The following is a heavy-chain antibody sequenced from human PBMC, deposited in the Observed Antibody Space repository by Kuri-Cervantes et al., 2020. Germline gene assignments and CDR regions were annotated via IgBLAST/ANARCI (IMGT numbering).Heavy chain of an antibody. J-gene: IGHJ4*02. CDR1: GFTFSSYG. CDR3: ARGVGTQWPPQ. V-gene: IGHV3-7*01. D-gene: IGHD6-19*01. CDR2: IKKDGSDG. Sequence: GESLKISCAASGFTFSSYGMHWVRQAPGKGLEWVAMIKKDGSDGYYVDSVKGRFTISRDNVINSLFLQMDSLRAEDTAVYYCARGVGTQWPPQWGQGTLVTVSS.